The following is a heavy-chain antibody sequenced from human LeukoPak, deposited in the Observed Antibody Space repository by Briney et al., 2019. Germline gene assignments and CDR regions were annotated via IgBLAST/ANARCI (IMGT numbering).Heavy chain of an antibody. CDR1: GGSISSGGYY. J-gene: IGHJ4*02. CDR2: IYYSGST. V-gene: IGHV4-31*03. D-gene: IGHD6-13*01. Sequence: PSQTLSLTCTVSGGSISSGGYYWSWIRQHPGKGLEWIGYIYYSGSTYYNPSLKSRVTISVDTSKNQFSLRLSSVTAADTAVYYCARALHSSSWPYFDYWGQGTLVTVSS. CDR3: ARALHSSSWPYFDY.